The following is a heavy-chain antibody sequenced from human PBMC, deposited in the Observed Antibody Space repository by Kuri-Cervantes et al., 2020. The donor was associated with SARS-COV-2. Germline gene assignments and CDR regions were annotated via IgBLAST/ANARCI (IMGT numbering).Heavy chain of an antibody. J-gene: IGHJ2*01. CDR3: ARRTVGHFDL. V-gene: IGHV4-38-2*01. CDR2: IHHSGST. Sequence: ESLKISCAASGFTFSDYYMSWIRQAPGKGLEWIGSIHHSGSTYYNPSLKSRVTISVDTSKNQFSLKLSSVTAADTAVYYCARRTVGHFDLWGRGTLVTVSS. D-gene: IGHD3-16*01. CDR1: GFTFSDYY.